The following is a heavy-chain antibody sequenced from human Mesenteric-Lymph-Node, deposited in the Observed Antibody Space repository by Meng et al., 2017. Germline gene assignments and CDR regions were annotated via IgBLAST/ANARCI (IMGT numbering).Heavy chain of an antibody. Sequence: SETLSLTCTVSGGSISSYYWSWIRQPPGKGLEWIGYIYYSGSTNYNPSLKSRVTISVDKSKNQFSLKLSSVTAADTAVYYCARDRYLNYDFWSGSGMDVWGQGTTVTVSS. CDR1: GGSISSYY. V-gene: IGHV4-59*12. J-gene: IGHJ6*02. CDR3: ARDRYLNYDFWSGSGMDV. D-gene: IGHD3-3*01. CDR2: IYYSGST.